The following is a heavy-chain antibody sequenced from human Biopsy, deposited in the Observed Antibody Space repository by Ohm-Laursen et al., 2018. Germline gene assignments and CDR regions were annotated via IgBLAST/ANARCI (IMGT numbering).Heavy chain of an antibody. Sequence: TLSLTCSVSGASVKTSGYFWAWIRQRPGRGLEWIGYISYNDRTHYNPSLTSRLAISFDTSNNRVSLQLRSVSVADTVGYYCVREPKTGTAEAWYFDLWGRGSPVTVPS. J-gene: IGHJ2*01. CDR1: GASVKTSGYF. CDR3: VREPKTGTAEAWYFDL. CDR2: ISYNDRT. V-gene: IGHV4-31*03. D-gene: IGHD3-9*01.